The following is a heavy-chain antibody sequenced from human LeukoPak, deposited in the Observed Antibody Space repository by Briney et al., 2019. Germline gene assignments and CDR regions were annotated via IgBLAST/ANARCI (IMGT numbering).Heavy chain of an antibody. Sequence: PGRSLRLSCAASGFTFSTYAMHWVRQAPGKGLECMAVISYDGSNKYYADSVKGQFTISRDDSKNTLFLQMNSLRPEDTALFYCAKAAARYTVVTPFDSWGQGTLVTVSS. D-gene: IGHD4-23*01. CDR2: ISYDGSNK. CDR1: GFTFSTYA. J-gene: IGHJ4*02. V-gene: IGHV3-30*04. CDR3: AKAAARYTVVTPFDS.